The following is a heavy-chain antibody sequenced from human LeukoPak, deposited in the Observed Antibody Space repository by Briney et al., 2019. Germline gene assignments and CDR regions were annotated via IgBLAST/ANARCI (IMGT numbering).Heavy chain of an antibody. D-gene: IGHD4-17*01. CDR3: ARVMTTVTTWEYYFDY. V-gene: IGHV1-18*01. J-gene: IGHJ4*02. CDR1: GYTFTSYG. Sequence: GASVNVSCKASGYTFTSYGISWVRQAPGQGLEWMGWISAYNGNTNYAQKLQGRVTMTADTSTSTAYMELRSLRSDDTAVYYCARVMTTVTTWEYYFDYWGQGTLVTVSS. CDR2: ISAYNGNT.